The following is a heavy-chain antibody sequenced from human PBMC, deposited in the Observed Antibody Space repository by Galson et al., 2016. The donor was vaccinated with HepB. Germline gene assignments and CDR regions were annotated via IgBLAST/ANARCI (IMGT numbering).Heavy chain of an antibody. D-gene: IGHD1-26*01. CDR3: ARSVGAGGMRIDF. CDR1: GFTFSNYG. J-gene: IGHJ4*02. Sequence: SLRLSCAASGFTFSNYGMNWVRQAPGKGLEWVSHIGGTVISTYYADSVKGRFTISRDNAKTSLYLQMNSLGAADTAIYFCARSVGAGGMRIDFWGQGTLVIVSS. CDR2: IGGTVIST. V-gene: IGHV3-48*04.